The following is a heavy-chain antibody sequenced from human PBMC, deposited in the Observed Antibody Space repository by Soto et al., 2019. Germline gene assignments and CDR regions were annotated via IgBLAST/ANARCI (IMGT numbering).Heavy chain of an antibody. CDR1: GASISPNY. D-gene: IGHD2-21*01. CDR3: ARLGAYYQSLDP. V-gene: IGHV4-59*08. CDR2: IYYSGTT. Sequence: QVLLQESGPGLVKPSETLSLTCTVSGASISPNYWAWIRQSPRKGLEWIGYIYYSGTTSYNPSLKSRVTVSLETSKSQFSLRLTSVTAADTAVYYCARLGAYYQSLDPWGQGTLVTVSS. J-gene: IGHJ5*02.